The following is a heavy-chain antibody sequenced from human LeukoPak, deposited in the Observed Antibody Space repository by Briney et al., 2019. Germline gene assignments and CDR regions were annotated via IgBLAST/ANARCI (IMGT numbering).Heavy chain of an antibody. Sequence: SETLSLTCTVSAGSISSYYWSWIRQPPGKGLEWIGYIYYSGSTNYNPSLKSRVTISVDSSRTHFSLKLSSVTAADTAVYYCARGYGDYYSDYWGQGTLVTVSS. J-gene: IGHJ4*02. V-gene: IGHV4-59*01. CDR3: ARGYGDYYSDY. D-gene: IGHD4-17*01. CDR2: IYYSGST. CDR1: AGSISSYY.